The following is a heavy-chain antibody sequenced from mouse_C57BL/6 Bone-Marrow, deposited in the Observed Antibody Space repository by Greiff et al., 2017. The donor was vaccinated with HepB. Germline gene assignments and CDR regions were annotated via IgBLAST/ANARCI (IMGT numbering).Heavy chain of an antibody. CDR3: ARPYYYGSSYGYAMDY. D-gene: IGHD1-1*01. Sequence: VQLQQSGPELVKPGASVKLSCKASGYTFTSYDINWVKQRPGQGLEWIGWIYPRDGSTKYNEKFKGKATLTVDTSSSTAYMELYSLTSEDSAVYFCARPYYYGSSYGYAMDYWGQGTSVTVSS. V-gene: IGHV1-85*01. CDR2: IYPRDGST. CDR1: GYTFTSYD. J-gene: IGHJ4*01.